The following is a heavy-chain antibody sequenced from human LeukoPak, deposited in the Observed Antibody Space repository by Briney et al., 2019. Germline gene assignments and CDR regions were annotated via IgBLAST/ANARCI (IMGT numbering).Heavy chain of an antibody. CDR3: AKDGQRGFDYSNSLEH. V-gene: IGHV3-33*06. D-gene: IGHD4-11*01. CDR2: IWSDATNQ. Sequence: PGTSLRLSCEAFGFTFSHVGMHWVRQAPGKGLEWVAVIWSDATNQYYGDSVKGRFTISRDNFKKTVSLQMDSLRAEDTAVYYCAKDGQRGFDYSNSLEHWGQGSLVTVSS. J-gene: IGHJ4*02. CDR1: GFTFSHVG.